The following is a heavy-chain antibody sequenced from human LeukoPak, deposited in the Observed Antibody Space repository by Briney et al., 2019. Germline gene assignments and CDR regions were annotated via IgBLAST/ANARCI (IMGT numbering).Heavy chain of an antibody. CDR1: GYTFTIYY. Sequence: GASVKVSCTASGYTFTIYYMHWVRQAPGQGLEWMGIINPSGGSTSYAQKFQGRVTMTRDTSTSTVYMELSSLRSEDTAVYYCARDRIVGATGDYWGQGTLVTVSS. V-gene: IGHV1-46*01. CDR3: ARDRIVGATGDY. D-gene: IGHD1-26*01. J-gene: IGHJ4*02. CDR2: INPSGGST.